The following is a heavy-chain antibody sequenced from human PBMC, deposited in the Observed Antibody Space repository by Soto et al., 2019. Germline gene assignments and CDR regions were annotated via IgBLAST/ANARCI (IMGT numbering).Heavy chain of an antibody. Sequence: PSETLSLTCSVSGDSISNSRFYWAWIRQPPGEGLEWIGSIYHTGNAYYNPSLKSRVTISVDTSKNQFSLKLTSVTAADAALYYCARRSMDYGGTVDYWGQGTLVTVSS. D-gene: IGHD4-17*01. J-gene: IGHJ4*02. V-gene: IGHV4-39*01. CDR2: IYHTGNA. CDR1: GDSISNSRFY. CDR3: ARRSMDYGGTVDY.